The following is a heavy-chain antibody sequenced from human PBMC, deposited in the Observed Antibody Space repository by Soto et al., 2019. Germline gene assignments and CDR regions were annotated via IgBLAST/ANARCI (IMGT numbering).Heavy chain of an antibody. V-gene: IGHV4-59*01. CDR2: SYYRGST. CDR1: GGSISSYY. D-gene: IGHD6-13*01. CDR3: ARDVVAAAGIDSGMDV. J-gene: IGHJ6*02. Sequence: QVQLQESGPGLVKPSETLSLTCTVSGGSISSYYWSWIRQPPGKGLEWIGYSYYRGSTNYNPSLKSRVTISVDTSKNQFSLKLSSVTAADTAVYYCARDVVAAAGIDSGMDVWGQGTTVTVSS.